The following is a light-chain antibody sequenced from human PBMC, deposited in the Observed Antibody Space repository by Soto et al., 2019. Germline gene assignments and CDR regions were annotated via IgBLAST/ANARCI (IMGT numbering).Light chain of an antibody. V-gene: IGLV2-14*01. J-gene: IGLJ1*01. CDR1: SSDVGGYDY. CDR3: SSYSVSTAYL. CDR2: EVN. Sequence: QSALAQPASVSGSPGQSITISCTGTSSDVGGYDYVSWYQLHPGKAPKLMVFEVNNRPSGVSYRFSASKSGNTASLTISGLQAEDEADYFCSSYSVSTAYLFGTGTKVTVL.